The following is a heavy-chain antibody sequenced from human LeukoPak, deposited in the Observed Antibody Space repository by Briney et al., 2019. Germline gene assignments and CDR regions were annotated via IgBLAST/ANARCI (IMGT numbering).Heavy chain of an antibody. D-gene: IGHD2-15*01. V-gene: IGHV4-59*01. CDR3: ASGSSVVVADPALDY. CDR2: IYYRGST. Sequence: SETLSLTCTVSRGSISSYYCSWIRQPPGKGLEWIGYIYYRGSTNYNPSLKSRVTISVDTSKNQFSLKLSSVTAAATAAYYCASGSSVVVADPALDYWGQGTLVTVSS. CDR1: RGSISSYY. J-gene: IGHJ4*02.